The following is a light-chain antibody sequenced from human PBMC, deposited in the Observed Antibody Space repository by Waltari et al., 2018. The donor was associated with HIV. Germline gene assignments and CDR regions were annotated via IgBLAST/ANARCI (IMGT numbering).Light chain of an antibody. CDR2: GAS. J-gene: IGKJ5*01. V-gene: IGKV3-15*01. CDR1: QSISNN. CDR3: QQYNNWLLIN. Sequence: EIVMTQSPATLSVSPGERATLSCRASQSISNNLACCQQKPGQAPRLLIYGASTRATGIPARFRGSGSGTEFTLTISSLQSEDFAVYYCQQYNNWLLINVGQGTRLEIK.